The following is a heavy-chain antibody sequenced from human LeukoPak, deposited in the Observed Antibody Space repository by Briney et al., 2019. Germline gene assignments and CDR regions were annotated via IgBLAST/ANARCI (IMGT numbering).Heavy chain of an antibody. CDR2: IRYDGSNK. Sequence: GGSLRLSCAASGFTFSSYGMHWVRQAPGKGLEWVAFIRYDGSNKYYADFVKGRFTISRDNSKNTLYLQMNSLRAEDTAVYYCAKDLGYQLLYGLDYWGQGTLVTVSS. CDR1: GFTFSSYG. J-gene: IGHJ4*02. CDR3: AKDLGYQLLYGLDY. V-gene: IGHV3-30*02. D-gene: IGHD2-2*02.